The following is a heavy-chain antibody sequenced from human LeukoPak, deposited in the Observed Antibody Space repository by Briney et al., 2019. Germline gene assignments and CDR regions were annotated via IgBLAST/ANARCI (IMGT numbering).Heavy chain of an antibody. J-gene: IGHJ4*02. V-gene: IGHV3-21*01. D-gene: IGHD6-25*01. CDR2: ISSSSSYI. Sequence: PGGSLRRSCAASGFTFNSYSMNWVRQAPGKGLEWVSSISSSSSYIYYADSVKGRFTISRDNAKNSLYLQMNSLRAEDTAVYYCARDKQGLSSEIDYWGQGTLVTVSS. CDR1: GFTFNSYS. CDR3: ARDKQGLSSEIDY.